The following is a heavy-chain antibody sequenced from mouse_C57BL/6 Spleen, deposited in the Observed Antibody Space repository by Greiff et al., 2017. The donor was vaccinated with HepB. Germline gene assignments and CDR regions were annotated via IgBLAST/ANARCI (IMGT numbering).Heavy chain of an antibody. D-gene: IGHD2-2*01. J-gene: IGHJ3*01. V-gene: IGHV1-55*01. Sequence: QVHVKQPGAELVKPGASVKMSCKASGYTFTSYWITWVKQRPGQGLEWIGDIYPGSGSTNYNEKFKSKATLTVDTSSSTAYMQLRSLTSEDSAVYYCARGYGYVGGFAYWGQGTLVTVSA. CDR1: GYTFTSYW. CDR2: IYPGSGST. CDR3: ARGYGYVGGFAY.